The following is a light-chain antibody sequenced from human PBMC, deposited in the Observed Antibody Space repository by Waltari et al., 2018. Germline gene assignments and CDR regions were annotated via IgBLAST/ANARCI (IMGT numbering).Light chain of an antibody. J-gene: IGLJ2*01. CDR1: ALPSQS. CDR3: YSTDGSGNERV. CDR2: DDS. Sequence: SYELTQPPSVSVSPGQTARITCSGDALPSQSAYWYQQKSGQAPVLVMYDDSKRPPGIPERFSGSGSGTMATLTISGAQAEDEADYYCYSTDGSGNERVFGGGTKLTV. V-gene: IGLV3-10*01.